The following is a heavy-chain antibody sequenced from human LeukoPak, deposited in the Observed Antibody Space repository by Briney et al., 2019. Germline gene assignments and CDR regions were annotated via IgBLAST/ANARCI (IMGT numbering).Heavy chain of an antibody. D-gene: IGHD1-26*01. Sequence: GGSLRLFCAPSGCTVSSNYMSWVRQAPGRGLEWVSIIYSGGSTFYADSVKGRFTISRDNSKNTLYLQMNSLRAEDTAVYYCARGGSYLSAFDIWGQGTMVTVSS. CDR1: GCTVSSNY. V-gene: IGHV3-53*01. CDR2: IYSGGST. CDR3: ARGGSYLSAFDI. J-gene: IGHJ3*02.